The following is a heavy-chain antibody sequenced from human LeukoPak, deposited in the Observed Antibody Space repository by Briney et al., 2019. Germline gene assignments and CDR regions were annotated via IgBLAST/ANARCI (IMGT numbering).Heavy chain of an antibody. Sequence: GGSLRLSCAVSGFTFNTYDMSWVRQAQGKGLEWVSAISGSGGSTYYADSVKGRFTISRDNAKNSLYLRMDSLRAEDTALYYCARDRLGPSFSVSHFDLWGQGTLVTVSS. D-gene: IGHD3-3*02. CDR3: ARDRLGPSFSVSHFDL. CDR1: GFTFNTYD. J-gene: IGHJ4*02. CDR2: ISGSGGST. V-gene: IGHV3-23*01.